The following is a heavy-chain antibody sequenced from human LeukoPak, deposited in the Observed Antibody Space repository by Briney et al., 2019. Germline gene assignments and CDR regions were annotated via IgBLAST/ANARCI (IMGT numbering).Heavy chain of an antibody. V-gene: IGHV3-74*01. CDR3: ARDMVAGGPDD. CDR1: GLTFSSYW. Sequence: GGSLRLSCAASGLTFSSYWMHWVRPAPGKGLVWVSRINSDGITTSYADSVKGRFTISRDNAKNTLYLQMNSLRAEDTAVYYCARDMVAGGPDDWGQGTLVTVSS. D-gene: IGHD6-19*01. CDR2: INSDGITT. J-gene: IGHJ4*02.